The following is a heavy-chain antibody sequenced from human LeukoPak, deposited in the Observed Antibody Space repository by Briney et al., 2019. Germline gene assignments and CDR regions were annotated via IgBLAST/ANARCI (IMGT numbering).Heavy chain of an antibody. CDR3: ASSGPVYFYYYMDV. CDR2: IYTSGST. CDR1: GGSISSGSYY. J-gene: IGHJ6*03. Sequence: SQTLSLTCTVSGGSISSGSYYWSWIRQPAGKGLEWIGRIYTSGSTNYNPSLKSRVTISVDTSKNQFSLKLSSVTAADTAVYYCASSGPVYFYYYMDVWGKGTRSPSP. D-gene: IGHD3-9*01. V-gene: IGHV4-61*02.